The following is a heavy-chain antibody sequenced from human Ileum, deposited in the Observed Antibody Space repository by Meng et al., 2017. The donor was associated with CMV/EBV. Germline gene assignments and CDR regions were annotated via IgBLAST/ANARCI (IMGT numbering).Heavy chain of an antibody. D-gene: IGHD3-10*01. V-gene: IGHV4-39*07. CDR1: GGSISSSLYY. J-gene: IGHJ4*02. Sequence: LQLQESGPGLVKPSETLSLTCTVSGGSISSSLYYWGWIRQPPGKGLEWIGTISYSGTAFYNLSLKSRVAISIDTSKFQFSLKPSSVTATDTAVYYCARDSTYPSGLDYWGQGTLVTVSS. CDR3: ARDSTYPSGLDY. CDR2: ISYSGTA.